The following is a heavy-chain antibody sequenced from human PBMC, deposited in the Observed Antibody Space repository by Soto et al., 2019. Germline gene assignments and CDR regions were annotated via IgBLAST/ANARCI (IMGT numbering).Heavy chain of an antibody. Sequence: SETLSLTCTVSGGSISSYYWSWIRQPPGKGLEWIGYIYYSGSTNYNPSLKSRVTISVDTSKNQFSLKLSSVTAADTAVYYCARVVVAAIFDYWGQGTLVTVSS. V-gene: IGHV4-59*01. CDR2: IYYSGST. D-gene: IGHD2-15*01. CDR3: ARVVVAAIFDY. J-gene: IGHJ4*02. CDR1: GGSISSYY.